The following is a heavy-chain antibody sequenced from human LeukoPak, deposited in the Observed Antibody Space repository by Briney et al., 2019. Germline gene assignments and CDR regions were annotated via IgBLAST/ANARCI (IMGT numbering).Heavy chain of an antibody. CDR3: ARQDLWFGELYPWFDP. CDR1: EYSFTSYW. J-gene: IGHJ5*02. Sequence: GESLKISCKGSEYSFTSYWIGWVRQMPGKGLEWMGIIYPGDSDTRYSPSFQGQVTISADKSISTAYLQWSSLKASDTAMYYCARQDLWFGELYPWFDPWGQGTLVTVSS. V-gene: IGHV5-51*01. CDR2: IYPGDSDT. D-gene: IGHD3-10*01.